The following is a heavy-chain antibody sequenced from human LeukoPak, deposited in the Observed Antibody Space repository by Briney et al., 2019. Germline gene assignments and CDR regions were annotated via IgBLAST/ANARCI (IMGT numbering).Heavy chain of an antibody. V-gene: IGHV3-23*01. Sequence: QPGGSLRLSCAASGFTFSSYAMGWVRQAPGKGLEWVSAITASGGNTYYADSVKGRFTISRDNSKNSLYLQMNSLRTEDTALYYCAKDRRHGYNYNYFDYWGQGTLVTVSS. CDR3: AKDRRHGYNYNYFDY. CDR1: GFTFSSYA. CDR2: ITASGGNT. D-gene: IGHD5-24*01. J-gene: IGHJ4*02.